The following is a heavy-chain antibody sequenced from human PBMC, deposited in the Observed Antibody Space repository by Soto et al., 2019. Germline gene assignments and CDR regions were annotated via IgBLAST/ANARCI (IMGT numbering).Heavy chain of an antibody. D-gene: IGHD2-8*01. CDR3: ATLGYARRYYCYYMDV. V-gene: IGHV3-48*01. CDR1: GFTFSSYS. J-gene: IGHJ6*03. Sequence: EVQLVESGGGLVQPGGSLRLSCAASGFTFSSYSMNWVRQAPGKGLEWVSYISSSSSTIYYADSVKGRFTISRDNAKNALYLQMNRLRAGDTAVYYCATLGYARRYYCYYMDVWGKGTTVTVSS. CDR2: ISSSSSTI.